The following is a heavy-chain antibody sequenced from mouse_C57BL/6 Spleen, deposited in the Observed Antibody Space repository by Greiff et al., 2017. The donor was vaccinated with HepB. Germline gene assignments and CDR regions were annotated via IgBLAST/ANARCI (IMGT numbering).Heavy chain of an antibody. V-gene: IGHV1-55*01. J-gene: IGHJ2*01. CDR2: IYPGSGST. CDR3: ARDFITTVVRDY. Sequence: VQLQQPGAELVKPGASVKMSCKASGYTFTSYWITWVKQRPGQGLEWIGDIYPGSGSTNYNEKFKSKATLTVDTSSSTAYMQLSSLTSEDSAVYYCARDFITTVVRDYWGQGTTLTVSS. D-gene: IGHD1-1*01. CDR1: GYTFTSYW.